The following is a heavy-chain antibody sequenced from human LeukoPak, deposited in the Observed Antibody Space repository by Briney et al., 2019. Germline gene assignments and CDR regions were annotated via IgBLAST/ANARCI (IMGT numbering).Heavy chain of an antibody. Sequence: SETLSLTCTVSGGSISSSNYYWGWIRQPPGKGLEWIGTIYHSGSTYYNPSLKSRISISVDTSKNQFSLKLRSVTAADTAVYYCARGPNYYDSSGYNDYFDYWGQGTLVTVSS. CDR1: GGSISSSNYY. D-gene: IGHD3-22*01. CDR3: ARGPNYYDSSGYNDYFDY. CDR2: IYHSGST. V-gene: IGHV4-39*01. J-gene: IGHJ4*02.